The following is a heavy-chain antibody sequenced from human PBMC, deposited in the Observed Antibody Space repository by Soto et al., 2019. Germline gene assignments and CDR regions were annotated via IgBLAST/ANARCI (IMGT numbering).Heavy chain of an antibody. V-gene: IGHV3-30*18. CDR1: GFTFSFNG. CDR3: PKPKFRRGPRPVYAMDL. J-gene: IGHJ6*02. D-gene: IGHD4-17*01. CDR2: ISYDGNGK. Sequence: GGSLRLSCAASGFTFSFNGMHWVRQAPGKGREWVAAISYDGNGKYYADSLQGRFTISRDNSKNALYLQVNSLRCGDTAGYYWPKPKFRRGPRPVYAMDLWGQGATVTV.